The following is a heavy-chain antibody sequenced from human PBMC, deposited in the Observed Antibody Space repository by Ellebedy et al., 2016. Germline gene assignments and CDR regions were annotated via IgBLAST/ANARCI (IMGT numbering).Heavy chain of an antibody. Sequence: ASVKVSCKASGGTFSSYAISWVRQAPGQGLEWMGRIIPILGIANYAQKFQGRVTITADKSTSTAYMELSSLRSEDTAVYYCARVSVGDGYNYDSDYYYYGMDVWGQGTTVTVSS. CDR1: GGTFSSYA. CDR3: ARVSVGDGYNYDSDYYYYGMDV. V-gene: IGHV1-69*10. CDR2: IIPILGIA. D-gene: IGHD5-24*01. J-gene: IGHJ6*02.